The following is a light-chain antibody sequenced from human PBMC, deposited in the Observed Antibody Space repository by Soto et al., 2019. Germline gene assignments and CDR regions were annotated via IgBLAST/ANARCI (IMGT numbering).Light chain of an antibody. V-gene: IGKV1-33*01. J-gene: IGKJ4*01. CDR3: QQYDNLPLT. CDR2: DAS. CDR1: QSVRTY. Sequence: DIQMTQSPSSLSASIGDRVTITCLASQSVRTYLNWYQQKPGKAPKLLIYDASNLETGVPSRFSGSGSGTDFTFTISSLQPEDIATYYCQQYDNLPLTFGGGTKVDIK.